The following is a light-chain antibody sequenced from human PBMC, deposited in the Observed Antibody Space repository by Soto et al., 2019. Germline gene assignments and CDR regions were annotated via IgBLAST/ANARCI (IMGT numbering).Light chain of an antibody. V-gene: IGKV3-11*01. CDR3: QQRSNWPHT. CDR2: DAF. CDR1: QSVNSY. J-gene: IGKJ2*01. Sequence: EIVLTQSPATLSLSPGERATLSCRASQSVNSYLAWYQQKPGQAPRLLIYDAFNRATGIPARFSGSGSGTDFPLTISSLEPEDFAVYYCQQRSNWPHTFGQGTKLEIK.